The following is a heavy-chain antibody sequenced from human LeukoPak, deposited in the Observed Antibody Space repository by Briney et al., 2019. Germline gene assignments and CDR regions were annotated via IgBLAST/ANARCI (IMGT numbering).Heavy chain of an antibody. Sequence: GASVKVSCKASGYTFTSYCMHWVRQAPGQGLEWMGIINPSGGSTSYAQKFQGRVTMTRDMSTSTVYMELSSLRSEDTAVYYCARDYYDSSGYTQKGFDPWGQGTLVTVSS. CDR3: ARDYYDSSGYTQKGFDP. CDR1: GYTFTSYC. V-gene: IGHV1-46*01. J-gene: IGHJ5*02. D-gene: IGHD3-22*01. CDR2: INPSGGST.